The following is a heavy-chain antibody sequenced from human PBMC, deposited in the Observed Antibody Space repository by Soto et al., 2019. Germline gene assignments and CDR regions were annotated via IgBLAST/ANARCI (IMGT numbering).Heavy chain of an antibody. D-gene: IGHD6-19*01. V-gene: IGHV4-4*02. CDR3: ARPTDSSGWPDAFDI. CDR2: IYHSGST. CDR1: GGSISSSNW. Sequence: PSETLSLTCAVSGGSISSSNWWSWVRQPPGKGLEWIGEIYHSGSTNYNPSLKSRVTISVDTSKNQFSLKLSSVTAADTAVYYCARPTDSSGWPDAFDIWGQGTMVTVSS. J-gene: IGHJ3*02.